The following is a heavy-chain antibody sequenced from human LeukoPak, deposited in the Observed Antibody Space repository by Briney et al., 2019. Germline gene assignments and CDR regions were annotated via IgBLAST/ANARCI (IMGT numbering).Heavy chain of an antibody. CDR3: AKDYRRYCSSTSCQPFDY. Sequence: PGGSLRLSCAASGFTFSSYGMHWVRQAPGKGLEWVAVISYDGSNKYYADSVKGRFTISRDNPKNTLYLQMNSLRAEDTAVYYCAKDYRRYCSSTSCQPFDYWGQGTLVTVSS. V-gene: IGHV3-30*18. CDR2: ISYDGSNK. D-gene: IGHD2-2*01. J-gene: IGHJ4*02. CDR1: GFTFSSYG.